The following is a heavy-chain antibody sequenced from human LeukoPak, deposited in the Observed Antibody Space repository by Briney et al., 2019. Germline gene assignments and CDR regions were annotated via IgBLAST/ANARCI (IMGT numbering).Heavy chain of an antibody. V-gene: IGHV3-23*01. CDR2: ISASGSAT. CDR1: GFTFRTYA. J-gene: IGHJ4*02. D-gene: IGHD3-22*01. CDR3: AKWRGYYFDTSGYYYTDY. Sequence: PGGSLRLSCAASGFTFRTYAMSWVRQAPGTGLEWVSAISASGSATYYADSVKGRFTISRDHSKSTLYLRMNSLRAEDTAVYYCAKWRGYYFDTSGYYYTDYWGQGTLVTVSS.